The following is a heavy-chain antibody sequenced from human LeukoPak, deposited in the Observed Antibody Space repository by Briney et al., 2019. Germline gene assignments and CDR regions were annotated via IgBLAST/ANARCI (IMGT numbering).Heavy chain of an antibody. CDR2: IRYDGSNK. Sequence: TGGSLRLSCAASGFTFSSYGMPWVRQAPGKGLGWVAFIRYDGSNKYYADSEKGRFTISRDNSKNTLYLQMNSLRAEDAAVYYCAHRLGWGQGTLVTVSS. J-gene: IGHJ4*02. CDR3: AHRLG. V-gene: IGHV3-30*02. CDR1: GFTFSSYG. D-gene: IGHD3-9*01.